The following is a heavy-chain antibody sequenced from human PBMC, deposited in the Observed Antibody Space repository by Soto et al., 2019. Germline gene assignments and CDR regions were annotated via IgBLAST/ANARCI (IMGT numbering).Heavy chain of an antibody. Sequence: PSETLSLTCTVSGGSISSYYWSWIRQPPGKGLEWIGYIYYSGSTNYNPSLKSRVTISVDTSKNQSSLKLSSVTAADTAVYYCAKRGKQQLWDAFDIWGQGTMVTVSS. V-gene: IGHV4-59*01. CDR2: IYYSGST. J-gene: IGHJ3*02. CDR1: GGSISSYY. D-gene: IGHD6-13*01. CDR3: AKRGKQQLWDAFDI.